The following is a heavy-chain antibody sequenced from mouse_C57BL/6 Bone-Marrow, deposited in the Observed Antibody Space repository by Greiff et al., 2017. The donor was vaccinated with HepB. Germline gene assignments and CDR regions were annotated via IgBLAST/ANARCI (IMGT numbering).Heavy chain of an antibody. CDR1: GYTFTSYW. Sequence: QVQLQQPGAELVKPGASVKLSCKASGYTFTSYWMQWVKQRPGQGLEWIGEIAPSDSYTNYNQKFKGKATLTVDTSSSTAYMQLSSLTSEDFAVYYCASWDFDYWGQGTTLTVAS. J-gene: IGHJ2*01. V-gene: IGHV1-50*01. CDR2: IAPSDSYT. CDR3: ASWDFDY. D-gene: IGHD4-1*01.